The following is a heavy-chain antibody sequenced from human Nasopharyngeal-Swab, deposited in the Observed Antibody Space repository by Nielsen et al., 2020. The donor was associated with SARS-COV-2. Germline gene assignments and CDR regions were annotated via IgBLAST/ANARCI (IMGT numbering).Heavy chain of an antibody. D-gene: IGHD3-3*01. CDR1: EFTFDNYG. CDR2: IWYDGSNK. CDR3: ASERGGHDSFDY. Sequence: GESLTISCAASEFTFDNYGMHWVRQAPGRGLEWGAVIWYDGSNKYYADSVKGRFTISRDNSKNTLYLQMNSLSAEDAAVYYCASERGGHDSFDYWGQGTLVTVSS. V-gene: IGHV3-33*01. J-gene: IGHJ4*02.